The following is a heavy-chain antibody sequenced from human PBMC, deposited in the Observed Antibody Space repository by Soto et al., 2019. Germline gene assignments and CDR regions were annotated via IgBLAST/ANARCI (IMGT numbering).Heavy chain of an antibody. J-gene: IGHJ5*02. V-gene: IGHV1-18*01. CDR2: ISAYNGNT. CDR1: GYTFTSYG. Sequence: GASVKVSCKASGYTFTSYGISWVRQAPGQGLEWMGWISAYNGNTNYAQKLQGRVTMTTDTSTSTAYMELRSLRSDDTAVYYCARVWVPDYGDDVGHDWFDPWGQGTLVTGSS. D-gene: IGHD4-17*01. CDR3: ARVWVPDYGDDVGHDWFDP.